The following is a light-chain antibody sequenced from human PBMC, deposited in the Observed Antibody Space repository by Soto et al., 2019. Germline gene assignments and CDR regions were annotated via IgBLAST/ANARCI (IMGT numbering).Light chain of an antibody. V-gene: IGKV2-30*02. CDR3: MKSTDWPPN. J-gene: IGKJ4*01. CDR1: QSLLQSNGYNY. CDR2: QVS. Sequence: DIVMTQSPLSLPVTPGWPASISCRSSQSLLQSNGYNYLDWFQQRPGQSPRRLIFQVSNRDSGVPDRFSGSGSGTDFTLKISRVEAEDVGVYYCMKSTDWPPNFGGGTKVDIK.